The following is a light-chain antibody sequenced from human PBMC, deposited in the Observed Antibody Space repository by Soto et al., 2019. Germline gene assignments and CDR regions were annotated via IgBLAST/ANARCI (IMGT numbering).Light chain of an antibody. CDR3: QQSYSTTIT. V-gene: IGKV1-39*01. Sequence: DIQMTQSPSSLSASVGDRVTIICRASQSVSTRLAWYQQKPGKAPKVLIYDASSLQSGVPSRFSGSGSGTDFTLTISSLQPEDFATYYCQQSYSTTITFGQGTRLEIK. J-gene: IGKJ5*01. CDR2: DAS. CDR1: QSVSTR.